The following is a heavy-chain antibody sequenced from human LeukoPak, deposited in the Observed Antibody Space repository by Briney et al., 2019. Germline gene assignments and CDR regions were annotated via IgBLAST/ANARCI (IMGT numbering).Heavy chain of an antibody. J-gene: IGHJ5*01. D-gene: IGHD3-9*01. Sequence: ASVKVSCKASGYTFTGYYMNWVRQAPGQGLEWMGWINSDSGFTKYAQKFQGRVTMTRDTSITTVYMDLTRPTSDDTAVYYCARNFDMKGFDSWGQGTLVTVSS. V-gene: IGHV1-2*02. CDR2: INSDSGFT. CDR1: GYTFTGYY. CDR3: ARNFDMKGFDS.